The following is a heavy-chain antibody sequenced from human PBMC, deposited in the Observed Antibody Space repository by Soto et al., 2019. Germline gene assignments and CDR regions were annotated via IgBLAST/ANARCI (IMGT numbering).Heavy chain of an antibody. CDR3: ARGSDIVVVPAARFYYYGMDV. CDR2: IIPIFGTA. CDR1: GGTFSSYA. V-gene: IGHV1-69*13. D-gene: IGHD2-2*01. J-gene: IGHJ6*02. Sequence: ASVKVSCKASGGTFSSYAISWVRQAPGQGLEWMGGIIPIFGTANYAQKFQGRVTITADESTSTAYMELSSLTSEDTAVYYCARGSDIVVVPAARFYYYGMDVWGQGTTVTVSS.